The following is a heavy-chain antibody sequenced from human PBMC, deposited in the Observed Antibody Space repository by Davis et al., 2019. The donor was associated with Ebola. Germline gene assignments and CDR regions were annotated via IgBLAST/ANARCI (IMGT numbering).Heavy chain of an antibody. CDR2: INAGNGNT. CDR1: GYTFTSYA. V-gene: IGHV1-3*01. CDR3: ARLGRYCSGGSCYYYYYGMDV. Sequence: ASVKVSCKASGYTFTSYAMHWVRQAPGQRLEWMGWINAGNGNTKYSQKFQGRVTITRDTSASTAYMELRSLKASDTAMYYCARLGRYCSGGSCYYYYYGMDVWGKGTTVTVSS. D-gene: IGHD2-15*01. J-gene: IGHJ6*04.